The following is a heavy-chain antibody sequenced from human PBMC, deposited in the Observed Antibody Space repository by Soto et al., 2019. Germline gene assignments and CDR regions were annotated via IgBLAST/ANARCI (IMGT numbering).Heavy chain of an antibody. D-gene: IGHD6-19*01. J-gene: IGHJ6*02. Sequence: GGSLRRSCAASGFTFSSYAMHWVRQAPGKGLEWVAVISYDGSNKYYADSVKGRFTISRDNSKNTLYLQMNSLRAEDTAVYYCARDLGWLDPYYGMDVWGQGTTVTVSS. CDR2: ISYDGSNK. CDR3: ARDLGWLDPYYGMDV. V-gene: IGHV3-30-3*01. CDR1: GFTFSSYA.